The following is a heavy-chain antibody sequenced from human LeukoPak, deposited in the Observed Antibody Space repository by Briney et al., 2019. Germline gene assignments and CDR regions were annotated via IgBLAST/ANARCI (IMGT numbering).Heavy chain of an antibody. CDR3: ASTPLSYFHSGTYYIREIGTGQGAEDFHY. D-gene: IGHD3-10*01. V-gene: IGHV4-61*02. CDR1: GGSISDGSYY. J-gene: IGHJ1*01. CDR2: IDTTGNT. Sequence: SETLSLTCTVSGGSISDGSYYWSWIRQPAGRGLEWIGRIDTTGNTIYNPSLKSRVTVSVDTSKNQFSLKLSSVTAADTAVYYCASTPLSYFHSGTYYIREIGTGQGAEDFHYWGQGTLVTVSS.